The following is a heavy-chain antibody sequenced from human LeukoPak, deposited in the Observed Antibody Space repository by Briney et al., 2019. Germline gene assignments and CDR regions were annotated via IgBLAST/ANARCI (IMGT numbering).Heavy chain of an antibody. CDR1: GGTFSSYA. D-gene: IGHD6-6*01. CDR3: ARIAACLQNWFDP. V-gene: IGHV1-69*05. Sequence: GSSVKVSCKASGGTFSSYAISWVRQAPGQGLEWMGGIIPIFGTANYAQKFQGRVTITTDESTSTAYMELSSLRSEDTAVYYCARIAACLQNWFDPWGQGTLVTVSS. CDR2: IIPIFGTA. J-gene: IGHJ5*02.